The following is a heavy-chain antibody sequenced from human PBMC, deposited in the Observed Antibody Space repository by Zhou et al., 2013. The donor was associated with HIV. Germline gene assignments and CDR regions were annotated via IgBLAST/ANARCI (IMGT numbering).Heavy chain of an antibody. V-gene: IGHV1-8*01. CDR3: ARFQYYYDSGGYYGQYSFDI. CDR2: MNPNSGNT. Sequence: QVQLVQSGAEVKKPGASVKVSCKASGYTFTSYDINWVRQATGQGLEWMGWMNPNSGNTGYAQKFQGRVTMTRNTSISTAYMELSSLRSEDTAVYYCARFQYYYDSGGYYGQYSFDIWAKGQWSPSLQ. J-gene: IGHJ3*02. D-gene: IGHD3-22*01. CDR1: GYTFTSYD.